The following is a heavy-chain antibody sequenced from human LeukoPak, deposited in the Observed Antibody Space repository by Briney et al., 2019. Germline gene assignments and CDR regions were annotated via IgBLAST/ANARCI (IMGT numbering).Heavy chain of an antibody. J-gene: IGHJ5*02. D-gene: IGHD4-17*01. CDR3: ARGLTVTTRYNWFDP. V-gene: IGHV3-7*01. CDR2: IKQDGSEK. Sequence: GGSLRLSCAASGFTFSSYWMSWVRQTPGKGLEWVANIKQDGSEKYYVDSVKGRFTISRDNAENSLYLQMNSLRAEDTAVYYCARGLTVTTRYNWFDPWGQGALVSVSS. CDR1: GFTFSSYW.